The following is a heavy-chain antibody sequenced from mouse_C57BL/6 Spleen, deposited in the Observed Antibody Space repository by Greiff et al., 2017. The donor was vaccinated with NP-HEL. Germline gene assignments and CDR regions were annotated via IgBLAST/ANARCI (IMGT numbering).Heavy chain of an antibody. CDR2: IDPSDSET. CDR1: GYTFTSYW. Sequence: QVQLQQSGAELVRPGSSVKLSCKASGYTFTSYWMHWVKQRPIQGLEWIGNIDPSDSETHYNQKFKDKATLTVDKSSSTAYMQLSSLTSEDSAVYYCAREGVRLAYWGQGTLVTVSA. CDR3: AREGVRLAY. V-gene: IGHV1-52*01. D-gene: IGHD3-3*01. J-gene: IGHJ3*01.